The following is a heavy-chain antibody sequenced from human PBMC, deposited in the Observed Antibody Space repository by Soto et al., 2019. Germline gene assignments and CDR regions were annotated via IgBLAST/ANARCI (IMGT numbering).Heavy chain of an antibody. Sequence: QVQLVESGGGVVQPGRSLRLSCAASGFTFSSYGMHWVRQAPGKGLEWVAVISYDGSNKYYADSVKGRFTISRDNSKNTLYLQMNSLRAEDTAVYYCAKDRTAVADNLYYYYGMDVWGQGTTVTVSS. CDR1: GFTFSSYG. CDR3: AKDRTAVADNLYYYYGMDV. V-gene: IGHV3-30*18. D-gene: IGHD6-19*01. J-gene: IGHJ6*02. CDR2: ISYDGSNK.